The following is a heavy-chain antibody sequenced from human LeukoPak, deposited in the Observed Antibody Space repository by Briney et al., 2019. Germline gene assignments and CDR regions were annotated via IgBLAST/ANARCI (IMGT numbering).Heavy chain of an antibody. Sequence: GGSLRLSCAASGFTFSSYAMSWVRQAPGKGLEWVSAISGSGGSTYYADSVKGRFTISRDNSKNTLYLQMNSLRAEDTAVYYCAKDRSRADLYCGGDCYYYWGQGTLVTVSS. CDR2: ISGSGGST. CDR1: GFTFSSYA. CDR3: AKDRSRADLYCGGDCYYY. D-gene: IGHD2-21*02. J-gene: IGHJ4*02. V-gene: IGHV3-23*01.